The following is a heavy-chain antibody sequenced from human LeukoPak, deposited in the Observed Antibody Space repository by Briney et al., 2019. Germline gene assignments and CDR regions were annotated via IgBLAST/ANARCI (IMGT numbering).Heavy chain of an antibody. Sequence: GGSLRLSCTVSGFPVSINSMSWVRQAPGKGLEWVSFIYSGGNTHYSDSVKGRFTISRDNSKNTLYLQMNSLRAEDTAVYYCAKVGYYYVSGSYYLGWFDPWGQGTLVTVSS. CDR1: GFPVSINS. J-gene: IGHJ5*02. V-gene: IGHV3-53*01. CDR2: IYSGGNT. D-gene: IGHD3-10*01. CDR3: AKVGYYYVSGSYYLGWFDP.